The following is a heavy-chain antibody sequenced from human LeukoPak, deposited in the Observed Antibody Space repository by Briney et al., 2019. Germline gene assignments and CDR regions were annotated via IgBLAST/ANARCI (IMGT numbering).Heavy chain of an antibody. CDR3: VRGYSYGRKPPY. J-gene: IGHJ4*02. CDR1: GVSFSGYY. Sequence: SETLSLTCAVYGVSFSGYYWSWIRQPPGKGLEWIGEINHSGSTNYNPSLKSRVTISVDTSKNQFSLKLSSVTAADTAVYYCVRGYSYGRKPPYWGQGTLVTVSS. D-gene: IGHD5-18*01. CDR2: INHSGST. V-gene: IGHV4-34*01.